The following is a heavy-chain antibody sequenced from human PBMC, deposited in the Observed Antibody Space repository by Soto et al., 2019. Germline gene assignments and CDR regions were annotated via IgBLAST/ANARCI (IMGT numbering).Heavy chain of an antibody. CDR3: AKDVHYDIVTGIEYFHH. Sequence: EVELLESGGGLVQPGGSLRLSCAASGFTFSSYAMSWVRRAPGKGLEWVSGISGSGRITKYADSVKGRFIISRDNFKNTLFLQMNRLIAEDTAVYYCAKDVHYDIVTGIEYFHHWAQGTLVTVSS. V-gene: IGHV3-23*01. J-gene: IGHJ1*01. CDR1: GFTFSSYA. CDR2: ISGSGRIT. D-gene: IGHD3-9*01.